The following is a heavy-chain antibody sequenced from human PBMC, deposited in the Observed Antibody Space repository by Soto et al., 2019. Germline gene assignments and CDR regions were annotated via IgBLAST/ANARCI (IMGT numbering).Heavy chain of an antibody. CDR1: GGSISSGGYY. D-gene: IGHD3-22*01. CDR3: ARVKKYWDSSGNWFDP. CDR2: IYYSGST. J-gene: IGHJ5*02. Sequence: SETLSLTCAVSGGSISSGGYYWSWIRQQPGKGLEWIGYIYYSGSTHYNPSLKSRVTISVDTSKNQFSLKLSSVTAADTAVYYCARVKKYWDSSGNWFDPWGQGTLVTVSS. V-gene: IGHV4-31*11.